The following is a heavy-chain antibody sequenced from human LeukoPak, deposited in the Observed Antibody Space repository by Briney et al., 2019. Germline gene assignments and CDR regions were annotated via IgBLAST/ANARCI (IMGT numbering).Heavy chain of an antibody. CDR1: GGSFSGYY. J-gene: IGHJ4*02. V-gene: IGHV4-34*01. CDR3: ARVRGSSWSHFDC. D-gene: IGHD6-13*01. Sequence: SETLSLTCAVYGGSFSGYYWSWIRQPPGKGLEWIGEINHSGSTNYNPSLKSRVTISVDTSKNQFSLKLSSVTAADTAVYYCARVRGSSWSHFDCWGQGILVTVSS. CDR2: INHSGST.